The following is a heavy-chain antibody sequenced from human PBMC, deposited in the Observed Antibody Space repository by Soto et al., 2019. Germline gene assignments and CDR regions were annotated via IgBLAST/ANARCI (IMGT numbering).Heavy chain of an antibody. CDR2: INAGSGNT. J-gene: IGHJ6*02. CDR3: ARVGIAAYYYGMDV. V-gene: IGHV1-3*01. Sequence: ASVKVSCKASGYTFTSYAMHWVRQAPGQRLEWMGWINAGSGNTKYSQKYQGRDTITRDTSASTAYMELSSLRSEDTAVYYCARVGIAAYYYGMDVLGQGTTVTVSS. D-gene: IGHD6-13*01. CDR1: GYTFTSYA.